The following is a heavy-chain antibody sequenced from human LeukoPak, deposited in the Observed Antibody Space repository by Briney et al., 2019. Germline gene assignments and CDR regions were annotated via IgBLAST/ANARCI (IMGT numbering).Heavy chain of an antibody. CDR2: IIPIFGTA. CDR3: ARASLGYCSSTSCYLDY. V-gene: IGHV1-69*05. CDR1: GGTFSSYA. J-gene: IGHJ4*02. Sequence: GSSVKVSCKASGGTFSSYAISWVRQAPGQGLEWMGGIIPIFGTANYAQKFQGRVTITTDESTSTAYMELSSLRSEDTAVYYCARASLGYCSSTSCYLDYWGQGTLVTVSS. D-gene: IGHD2-2*01.